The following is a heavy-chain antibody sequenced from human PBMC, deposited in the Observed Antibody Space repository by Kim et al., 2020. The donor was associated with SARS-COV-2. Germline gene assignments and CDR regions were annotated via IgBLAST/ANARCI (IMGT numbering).Heavy chain of an antibody. CDR2: IKPDGSEK. D-gene: IGHD2-21*01. V-gene: IGHV3-7*01. CDR1: GITFSSNY. J-gene: IGHJ4*02. CDR3: AREVWWRFDY. Sequence: GGSLRLSCAASGITFSSNYMSWVRQAPGKGLESVAKIKPDGSEKYYVDSVRGRFTITRDNAKHSLFLHMNSLRAEDTAVYYCAREVWWRFDYWGQGTLVT.